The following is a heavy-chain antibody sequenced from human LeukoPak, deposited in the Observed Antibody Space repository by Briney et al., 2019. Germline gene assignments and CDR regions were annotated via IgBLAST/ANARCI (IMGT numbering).Heavy chain of an antibody. V-gene: IGHV1-2*02. D-gene: IGHD3-10*01. CDR1: GYTFSGTGWY. Sequence: ASVKVSCKASGYTFSGTGWYLYWLRQAPGQGLECMGWIYPYTGATHYAQKFQGRVAMTRDTSISAAYMELSRLRPDDTAVYYCARDGPAQMVDFDYWGQGTLVTVSS. J-gene: IGHJ4*02. CDR2: IYPYTGAT. CDR3: ARDGPAQMVDFDY.